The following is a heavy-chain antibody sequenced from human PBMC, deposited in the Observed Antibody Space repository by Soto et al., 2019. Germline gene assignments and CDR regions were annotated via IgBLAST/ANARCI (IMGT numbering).Heavy chain of an antibody. CDR1: GGTFSSYT. CDR3: ARDRYCSGGSCYSWSY. D-gene: IGHD2-15*01. CDR2: IIPILGIA. V-gene: IGHV1-69*08. Sequence: QVQLVQSGAEVKKPGSSVKVSCKASGGTFSSYTISWVRQAPGQGLEWMGRIIPILGIANYAQKFQGRVTITADISTSTAYMELSSLRSEDTAVYYCARDRYCSGGSCYSWSYWGQGTLVTVSS. J-gene: IGHJ4*02.